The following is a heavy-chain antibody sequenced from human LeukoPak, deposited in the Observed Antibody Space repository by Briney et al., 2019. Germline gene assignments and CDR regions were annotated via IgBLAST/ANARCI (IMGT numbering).Heavy chain of an antibody. V-gene: IGHV4-31*03. Sequence: SETLSLTCTVSGGSISSGGYYWSWIRQHPGKGLEWIGYIYYSGSTYYSPSLKSRVTISVDTSKNQFSLKLSSVTAADTAVYYCARNDYMFGFDPWGQGTLVTVSS. J-gene: IGHJ5*02. D-gene: IGHD4-11*01. CDR1: GGSISSGGYY. CDR3: ARNDYMFGFDP. CDR2: IYYSGST.